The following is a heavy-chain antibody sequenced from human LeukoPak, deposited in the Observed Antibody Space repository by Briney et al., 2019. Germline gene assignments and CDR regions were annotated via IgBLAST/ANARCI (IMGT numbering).Heavy chain of an antibody. J-gene: IGHJ4*02. V-gene: IGHV4-59*08. CDR1: GTSITRTY. CDR2: VYDTGDT. CDR3: ARRGTSGNYQMLHFDS. Sequence: PSETLSLTCTVSGTSITRTYWSWLRQPPGRGLESVGYVYDTGDTNYNPSLKSRVTMSLDTSKNQFSLTLSSVTAADTAIYYCARRGTSGNYQMLHFDSWGQGILVTVSS. D-gene: IGHD1-7*01.